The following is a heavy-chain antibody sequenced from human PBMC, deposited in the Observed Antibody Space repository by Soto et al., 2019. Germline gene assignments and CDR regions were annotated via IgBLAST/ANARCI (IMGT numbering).Heavy chain of an antibody. Sequence: QVHLVQSGAEVKKPGASVKVSCKGSGYTFTSYGITWVRQAPGQGLEWMGWISAHNGNTDYAQKLQGRVTVTRDTSTSPAYMELRSLRSDDTAVYYCARGRDGAYWGQGALVTVSS. CDR3: ARGRDGAY. J-gene: IGHJ4*02. CDR2: ISAHNGNT. V-gene: IGHV1-18*01. D-gene: IGHD3-10*01. CDR1: GYTFTSYG.